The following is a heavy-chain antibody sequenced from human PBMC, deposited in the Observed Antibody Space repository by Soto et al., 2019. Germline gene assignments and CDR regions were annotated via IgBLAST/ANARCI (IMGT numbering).Heavy chain of an antibody. J-gene: IGHJ3*02. CDR3: ASPRYFGAYDI. Sequence: GGSLRLSCAASGFTFSSYAMNWVRQAPGKGLAWVSGISISGGSTYYADSVKGRFTISRDNSKNMLYLQMNSLRAEDTAVYYCASPRYFGAYDIWGQGTMVTVSS. CDR1: GFTFSSYA. CDR2: ISISGGST. D-gene: IGHD3-9*01. V-gene: IGHV3-23*01.